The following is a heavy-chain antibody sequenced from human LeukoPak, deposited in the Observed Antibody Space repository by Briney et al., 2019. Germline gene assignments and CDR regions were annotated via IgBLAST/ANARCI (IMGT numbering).Heavy chain of an antibody. CDR2: ISGGGGIT. Sequence: GGSLRLSCAASGFTFISNAMSWVRQAPGKGLDWVSAISGGGGITYYADSVKGRFTISRDNSKNTLYLQMNSLRAEDTALYYCAKFSGYTYYFDYWGQGALVTVSS. CDR3: AKFSGYTYYFDY. J-gene: IGHJ4*02. D-gene: IGHD3-9*01. CDR1: GFTFISNA. V-gene: IGHV3-23*01.